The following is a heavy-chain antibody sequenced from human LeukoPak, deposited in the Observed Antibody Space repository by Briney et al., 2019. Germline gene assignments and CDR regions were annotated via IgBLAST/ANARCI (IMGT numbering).Heavy chain of an antibody. V-gene: IGHV4-34*09. CDR2: INHSGST. CDR1: GGSFSGYY. D-gene: IGHD4-17*01. J-gene: IGHJ4*02. Sequence: SETLSLTCAVYGGSFSGYYWSWIRQPPGKGLEWIGEINHSGSTYYNPSLKNRVAISMDTSKNQFSLKVTSVTAADTAVYYCARGYQGDYADFFDYWGQGTLVTVSS. CDR3: ARGYQGDYADFFDY.